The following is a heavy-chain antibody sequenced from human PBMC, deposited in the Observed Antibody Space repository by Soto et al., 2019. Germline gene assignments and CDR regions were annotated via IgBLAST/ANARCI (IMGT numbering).Heavy chain of an antibody. CDR1: GFTFSSYA. CDR2: ISGSGGST. J-gene: IGHJ6*03. CDR3: AKCDFWSGYWAMIYYYYYMDV. D-gene: IGHD3-3*01. Sequence: GGSLRLSCAASGFTFSSYAMSWVRQAPGKGLEWVSAISGSGGSTYYADSVKGRFTISRDNSKNTLYLQMNSLRAEDTAVYYCAKCDFWSGYWAMIYYYYYMDVWGKGTTVTVSS. V-gene: IGHV3-23*01.